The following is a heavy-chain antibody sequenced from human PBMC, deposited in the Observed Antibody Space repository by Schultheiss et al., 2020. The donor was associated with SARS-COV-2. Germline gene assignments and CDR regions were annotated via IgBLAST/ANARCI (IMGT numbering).Heavy chain of an antibody. CDR3: ARHQQSSIGIAARCKFEL. CDR2: IYYSGST. J-gene: IGHJ4*02. V-gene: IGHV4-39*01. Sequence: SQTLSLTCSVSGDSIGINNYYWGWIRQPPGKGLEWIGSIYYSGSTHYNPSLKSRISISLDTSKNRFSLELMTVTAADTAIYYCARHQQSSIGIAARCKFELWGQGTLVTVSS. CDR1: GDSIGINNYY. D-gene: IGHD6-6*01.